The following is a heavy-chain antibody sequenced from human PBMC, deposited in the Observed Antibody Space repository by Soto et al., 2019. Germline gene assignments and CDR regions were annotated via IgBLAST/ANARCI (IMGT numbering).Heavy chain of an antibody. Sequence: SETLSLTCTVSGGSISSGDYFCNWIRQAPGKGLEWIGYIYYSGSTYYNPSLRSRVSMSVDSSKNQFSLKLTSVTAADTAVYYCDRAPVPAAINQWGQGTLVTVSS. CDR1: GGSISSGDYF. CDR3: DRAPVPAAINQ. D-gene: IGHD2-2*02. V-gene: IGHV4-30-4*01. J-gene: IGHJ4*02. CDR2: IYYSGST.